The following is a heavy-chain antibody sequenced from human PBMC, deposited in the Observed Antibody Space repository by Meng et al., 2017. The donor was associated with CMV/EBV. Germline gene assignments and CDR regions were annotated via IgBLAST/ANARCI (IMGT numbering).Heavy chain of an antibody. CDR3: ARQYGDYVARQYWYFDL. CDR1: GDSISSGGYS. Sequence: QLQLQESGSGLVKPSQTLSLTRAVSGDSISSGGYSWSCIRQPPEKGLEWIGYIFHIGTTYYNPSLKSRVTISLDRSKNQFSLNLSSVTAADTAVYYCARQYGDYVARQYWYFDLWGRGTLVTVSS. J-gene: IGHJ2*01. V-gene: IGHV4-30-2*01. CDR2: IFHIGTT. D-gene: IGHD4-17*01.